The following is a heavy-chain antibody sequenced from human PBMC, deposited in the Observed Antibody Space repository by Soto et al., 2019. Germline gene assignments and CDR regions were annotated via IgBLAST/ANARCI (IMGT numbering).Heavy chain of an antibody. CDR1: GGSISSSSYY. V-gene: IGHV4-39*01. CDR3: ASHITGIFDY. D-gene: IGHD1-20*01. Sequence: SETLSLTCTVSGGSISSSSYYWGWIRQPPGKGLEWIGSIYYSGSTYYNPSLKSRVTISVDTSKNQFSLKLSSVTAADTAVYYCASHITGIFDYWGQGTLVTVSS. J-gene: IGHJ4*02. CDR2: IYYSGST.